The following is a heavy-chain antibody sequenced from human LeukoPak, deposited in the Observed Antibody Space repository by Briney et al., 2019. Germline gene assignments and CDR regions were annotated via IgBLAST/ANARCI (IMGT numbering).Heavy chain of an antibody. Sequence: SETLSLTCTVSGGSISSYYWGWIRQPPGKGLEWIGSIYHSGSTYYNPSLKSRVTISVDTSKNQFSLKLRSVTAADTAVYYCARVVQSTDSSGFYLPEYFQHWGQGTLVTVSS. CDR3: ARVVQSTDSSGFYLPEYFQH. CDR2: IYHSGST. D-gene: IGHD3-22*01. V-gene: IGHV4-38-2*02. CDR1: GGSISSYY. J-gene: IGHJ1*01.